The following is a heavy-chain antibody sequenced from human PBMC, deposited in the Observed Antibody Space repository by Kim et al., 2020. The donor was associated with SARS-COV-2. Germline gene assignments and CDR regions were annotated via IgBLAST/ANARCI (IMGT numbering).Heavy chain of an antibody. J-gene: IGHJ4*02. CDR3: AREELGGIWDDVEY. CDR2: THYRSNWFN. Sequence: SQTLSLTCVISGDSVSSNSATWNWIRQSPSRGLEWLGRTHYRSNWFNDYAVSLQSRITISPDTSKNQFSLHLQSVTPEDTAVYYCAREELGGIWDDVEYWGQGTLVTVSS. V-gene: IGHV6-1*01. CDR1: GDSVSSNSAT. D-gene: IGHD7-27*01.